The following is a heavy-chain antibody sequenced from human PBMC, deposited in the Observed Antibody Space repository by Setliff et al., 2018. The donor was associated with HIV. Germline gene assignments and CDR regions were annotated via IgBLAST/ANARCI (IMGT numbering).Heavy chain of an antibody. J-gene: IGHJ4*02. V-gene: IGHV4-34*01. CDR2: INHSGGT. CDR1: GGSFSGYY. CDR3: ARTIAVGAFDY. D-gene: IGHD1-26*01. Sequence: ETLSLTCAVYGGSFSGYYWSWIRQPPGKGLEWIGEINHSGGTNYIPSPKSRVTISLDTSKNQFSLKLSSVTAADTAVYYCARTIAVGAFDYWGQGTLVTVSS.